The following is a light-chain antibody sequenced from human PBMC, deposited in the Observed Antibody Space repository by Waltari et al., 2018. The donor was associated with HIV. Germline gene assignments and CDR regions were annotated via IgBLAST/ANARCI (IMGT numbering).Light chain of an antibody. Sequence: IVMTQSPATLSVSPGERATLSCRASQSVNNNLAWYQHKPGQAPRLLISGASTRATGVPARFSGSGSGTDFTLTISSLQSEDFGIYYCQQYHKWPLTFGGGTKVEIK. V-gene: IGKV3-15*01. J-gene: IGKJ4*01. CDR3: QQYHKWPLT. CDR2: GAS. CDR1: QSVNNN.